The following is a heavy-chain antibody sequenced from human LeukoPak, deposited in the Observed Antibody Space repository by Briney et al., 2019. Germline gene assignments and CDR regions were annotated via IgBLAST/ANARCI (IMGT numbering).Heavy chain of an antibody. CDR1: GGSISSYY. J-gene: IGHJ4*02. CDR3: ARGKSIAVAGSSY. D-gene: IGHD6-19*01. Sequence: SETLSLTCTVSGGSISSYYWSWIRQPPGKGLEWIGYIYYSGSTNYNPSLKSRVTISVDTSKNQFSLKLGSVTAADTAVYYCARGKSIAVAGSSYWGQGTLVTVSS. V-gene: IGHV4-59*08. CDR2: IYYSGST.